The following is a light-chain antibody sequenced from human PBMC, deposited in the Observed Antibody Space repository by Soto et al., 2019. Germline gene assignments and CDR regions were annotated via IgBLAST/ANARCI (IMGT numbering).Light chain of an antibody. CDR2: GAS. CDR1: QSVSSY. J-gene: IGKJ1*01. Sequence: EILLTQSPATLSLSRGERATLSFRASQSVSSYLAWYQQKPGQAPRLLIYGASTRATGIPARFSGSGSGTEFTLTISSLQSEDFAVYYCQQYNNWPPWTFGQGTKVDNK. CDR3: QQYNNWPPWT. V-gene: IGKV3-15*01.